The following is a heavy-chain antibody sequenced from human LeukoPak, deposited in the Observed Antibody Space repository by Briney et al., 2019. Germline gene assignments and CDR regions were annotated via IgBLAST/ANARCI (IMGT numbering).Heavy chain of an antibody. CDR2: INPSGGRT. CDR3: AREVSGSPDNWFDP. J-gene: IGHJ5*02. Sequence: ASVKVSCKASGYTFTSYYMHWVRQAPGQGLEWVGIINPSGGRTRYAQKFQGRATMTRDMSTSTVYMELSSLRSEDTAVYYCAREVSGSPDNWFDPWGQGTLVTVSS. D-gene: IGHD1-26*01. V-gene: IGHV1-46*01. CDR1: GYTFTSYY.